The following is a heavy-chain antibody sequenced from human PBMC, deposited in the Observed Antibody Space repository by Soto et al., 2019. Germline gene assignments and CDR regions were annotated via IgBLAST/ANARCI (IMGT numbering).Heavy chain of an antibody. CDR1: GFTFRSYA. D-gene: IGHD2-8*01. CDR3: AKATCLIDPFDY. V-gene: IGHV3-23*01. Sequence: EVQLLDSGGGLVQPGGSLRLSCAASGFTFRSYAMGWVRQAPGKGLDWVSSISGSDDSTYYADSVRGRFTISRDNSKNTLYLQMTSLRAEYTAVYYCAKATCLIDPFDYWGQGPLVTVSS. CDR2: ISGSDDST. J-gene: IGHJ4*02.